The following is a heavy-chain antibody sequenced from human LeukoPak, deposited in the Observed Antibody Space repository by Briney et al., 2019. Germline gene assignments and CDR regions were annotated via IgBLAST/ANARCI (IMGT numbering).Heavy chain of an antibody. CDR2: IYYSGST. D-gene: IGHD2-2*01. CDR3: ARWGYCSSTSCYPMPADYYYYGMDV. V-gene: IGHV4-59*12. CDR1: GGSIGSYY. J-gene: IGHJ6*02. Sequence: SETLSLTCTVSGGSIGSYYWSWIRQPPGKGLEWIGYIYYSGSTNYNPSLKSRVTISVDTSKNQFSLKLSSVTAADTAVYYCARWGYCSSTSCYPMPADYYYYGMDVWGQGTTVTVSS.